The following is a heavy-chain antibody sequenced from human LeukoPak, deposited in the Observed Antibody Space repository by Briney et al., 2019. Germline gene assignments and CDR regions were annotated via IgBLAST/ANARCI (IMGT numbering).Heavy chain of an antibody. D-gene: IGHD4-17*01. CDR2: ISSSTYYI. CDR1: GFTFTSYS. J-gene: IGHJ6*03. V-gene: IGHV3-21*01. Sequence: GSLRLSCAASGFTFTSYSMNLVRQAPGKGLEWVSSISSSTYYIYYGDSVKGRFTVSRDNAKKSVFLQMNSLRADDTAVYYCARGYGALRYYYMDVWGKGTTVTISS. CDR3: ARGYGALRYYYMDV.